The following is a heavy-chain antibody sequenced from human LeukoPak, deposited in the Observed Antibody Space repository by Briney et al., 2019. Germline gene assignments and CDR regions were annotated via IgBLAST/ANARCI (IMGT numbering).Heavy chain of an antibody. J-gene: IGHJ4*02. D-gene: IGHD3-9*01. Sequence: GGSLRLSCAASGFTFSNYAMSWVRQAPGKGLEWVSAITGSGGNTYYADSVKGRFTISRDNSKNTLYLQMNSLRDEGTAVYYCAKWGDFDVLTGYYAPDFWGQGTLVTVSS. CDR3: AKWGDFDVLTGYYAPDF. CDR1: GFTFSNYA. V-gene: IGHV3-23*01. CDR2: ITGSGGNT.